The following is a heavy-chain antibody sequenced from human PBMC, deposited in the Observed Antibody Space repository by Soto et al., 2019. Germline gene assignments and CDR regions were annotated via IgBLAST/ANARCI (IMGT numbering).Heavy chain of an antibody. CDR2: ISGSGGST. CDR3: AKDQELVSCYYIWGGFDY. CDR1: GFTFSSYA. J-gene: IGHJ4*02. Sequence: EVQLLESGGGLVQPGGSLRLSCAASGFTFSSYAMSWVRQAPGKGLEWVSAISGSGGSTYYADSVKGRFTISRDNSKHTLYLQMNSLRAEDTAVYYCAKDQELVSCYYIWGGFDYWGQGTLVTVSS. V-gene: IGHV3-23*01. D-gene: IGHD3-3*01.